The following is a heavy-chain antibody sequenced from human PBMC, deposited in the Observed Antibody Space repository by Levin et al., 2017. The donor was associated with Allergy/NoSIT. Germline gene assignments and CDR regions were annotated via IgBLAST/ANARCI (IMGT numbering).Heavy chain of an antibody. CDR2: IKTETDGGTA. Sequence: GESLKISCAASGFTFSGAWMTWVRQAPGKGLEWVGRIKTETDGGTADYGAPVKGRFSISRDDSKNTLYLQMNSLRTEDTAVYYCTATLGYWGQGTLVTVSS. CDR1: GFTFSGAW. CDR3: TATLGY. D-gene: IGHD7-27*01. J-gene: IGHJ4*02. V-gene: IGHV3-15*01.